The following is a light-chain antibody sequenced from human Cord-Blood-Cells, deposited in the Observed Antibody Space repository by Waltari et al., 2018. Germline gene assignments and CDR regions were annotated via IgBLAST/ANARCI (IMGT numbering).Light chain of an antibody. V-gene: IGKV2-29*03. J-gene: IGKJ1*01. CDR3: QQYNSYSGT. Sequence: DIVMTQTPLSLSVTPGQPASISCKSSQSLLHSDGKTYLYWYLQKPGQSPQLLIYEVSSRFSGVPDRFSGSGSGTEFTLTISSLQPDDFATYYCQQYNSYSGTFGQGTKVEIK. CDR2: EVS. CDR1: QSLLHSDGKTY.